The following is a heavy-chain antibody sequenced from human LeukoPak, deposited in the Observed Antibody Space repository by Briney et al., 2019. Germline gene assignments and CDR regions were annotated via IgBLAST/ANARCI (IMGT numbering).Heavy chain of an antibody. D-gene: IGHD4-23*01. CDR1: GFTFSGYA. CDR2: ISYDGNNK. V-gene: IGHV3-30-3*01. Sequence: SGGSLRLSCAASGFTFSGYAMHWVRQAPGKGLEWVAVISYDGNNKYYADPVEGRFTISRDNSKNTLYLQMNSLRAEDTAVYYCARQAYGGDSPSFDPWGQGTLVTVSS. J-gene: IGHJ5*02. CDR3: ARQAYGGDSPSFDP.